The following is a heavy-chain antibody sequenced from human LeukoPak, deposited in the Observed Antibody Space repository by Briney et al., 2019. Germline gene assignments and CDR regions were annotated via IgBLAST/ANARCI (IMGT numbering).Heavy chain of an antibody. Sequence: GGSLRLSCAASGFTFSSYSMNWVRQAPGKGLEWVSAISGSGGSTYYADSVKGRFTISRDNSKNTLYLQMNSLRAEDTAVYYCAKDLYCSSTSCHTYDYWGQGTLVTVSS. D-gene: IGHD2-2*01. J-gene: IGHJ4*02. CDR2: ISGSGGST. CDR3: AKDLYCSSTSCHTYDY. V-gene: IGHV3-23*01. CDR1: GFTFSSYS.